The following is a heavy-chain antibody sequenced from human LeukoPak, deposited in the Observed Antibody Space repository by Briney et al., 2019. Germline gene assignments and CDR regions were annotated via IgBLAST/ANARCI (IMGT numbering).Heavy chain of an antibody. D-gene: IGHD4-17*01. Sequence: PGGSLRLSCAASGFTFSSYGMHWVRQAPGKGLEWVAVISYDGSNKNYADSVKGRFTISRDNSKNTLYLQMNSLRAKDTAVYYCAKGGDYGDESLYYYYYYMDVWGKGTTVTVSS. J-gene: IGHJ6*03. CDR1: GFTFSSYG. CDR2: ISYDGSNK. V-gene: IGHV3-30*18. CDR3: AKGGDYGDESLYYYYYYMDV.